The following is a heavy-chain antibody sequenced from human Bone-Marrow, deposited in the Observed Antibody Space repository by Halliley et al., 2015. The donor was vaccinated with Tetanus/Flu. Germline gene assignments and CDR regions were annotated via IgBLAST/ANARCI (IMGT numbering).Heavy chain of an antibody. Sequence: YSGSTYYNPSLKSRLTISKDTSKNHFSLKLSSVTAADTAVYYCAGEYCSAATCYYSYGLDVWGQGTTVTVSS. D-gene: IGHD2-15*01. CDR2: YSGST. J-gene: IGHJ6*02. CDR3: AGEYCSAATCYYSYGLDV. V-gene: IGHV4-31*02.